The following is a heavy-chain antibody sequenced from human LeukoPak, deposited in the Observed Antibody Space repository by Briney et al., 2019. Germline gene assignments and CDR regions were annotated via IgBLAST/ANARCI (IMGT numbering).Heavy chain of an antibody. V-gene: IGHV3-64*04. CDR2: IRSDGSST. CDR1: GFSFSAYI. Sequence: GWSLRLSCVASGFSFSAYIMHWVRQAPGKGLEYVSAIRSDGSSTFYPNFVKGRFTISRDNSKSTLYLQMNSLRAEDTAVYYCARAPAFAFDIWGQGTMVTVSS. J-gene: IGHJ3*02. CDR3: ARAPAFAFDI.